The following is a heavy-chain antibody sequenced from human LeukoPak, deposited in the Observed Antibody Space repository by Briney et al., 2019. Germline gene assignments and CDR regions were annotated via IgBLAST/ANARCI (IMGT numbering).Heavy chain of an antibody. D-gene: IGHD2-2*01. CDR2: IYTSGST. Sequence: GGSLRLSCAASGFIFSDNYMSWVRQAPGKGLEWVSLIYTSGSTYYADSVKGRFTISRDNSKNTLFLQMNSLRAEDTAVYYCARGRGCSSMSCYPDYWGQGTLVTVSS. J-gene: IGHJ4*02. V-gene: IGHV3-53*01. CDR1: GFIFSDNY. CDR3: ARGRGCSSMSCYPDY.